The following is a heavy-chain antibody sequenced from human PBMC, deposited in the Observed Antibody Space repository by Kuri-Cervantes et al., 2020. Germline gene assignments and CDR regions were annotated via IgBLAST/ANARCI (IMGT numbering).Heavy chain of an antibody. V-gene: IGHV3-21*01. CDR1: GFTFSGYS. Sequence: GESLKISCAASGFTFSGYSMNWVRQAPGKGLEWVSSISSSSSYIYYADSVKGRFTIPRDNAKNSLYLQMNSLRAEDTAVYYCARDRNDILTGWFDPWGQGTLVTVSS. CDR2: ISSSSSYI. CDR3: ARDRNDILTGWFDP. J-gene: IGHJ5*02. D-gene: IGHD3-9*01.